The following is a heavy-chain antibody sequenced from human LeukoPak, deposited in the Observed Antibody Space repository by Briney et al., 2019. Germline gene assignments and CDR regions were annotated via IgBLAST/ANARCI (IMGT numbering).Heavy chain of an antibody. CDR3: AKDFNGNYYALWNF. D-gene: IGHD4-11*01. J-gene: IGHJ4*02. Sequence: ASVKVSCKASGYTFTSYYMHWVRQAPGKGLEWVSAISGSGGSTYYADSVKGRFTISRDNSKNTLYLQMNSLRPEDTAVYYCAKDFNGNYYALWNFWGQGTLVTVSS. CDR2: ISGSGGST. V-gene: IGHV3-23*01. CDR1: GYTFTSYY.